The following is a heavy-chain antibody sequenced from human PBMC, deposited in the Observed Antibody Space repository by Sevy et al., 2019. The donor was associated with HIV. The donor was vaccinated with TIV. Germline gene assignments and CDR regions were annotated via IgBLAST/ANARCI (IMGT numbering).Heavy chain of an antibody. J-gene: IGHJ6*02. V-gene: IGHV3-48*02. CDR1: GFTFSSYS. CDR3: ARDGRWLQGYYYYYYGMDV. D-gene: IGHD5-12*01. Sequence: GGSLRLSCAASGFTFSSYSMNWVRQAPGKGLEWVSYISSSSSTIYYAASVKGRFTISRDNAKNSLYLQMNSLRDEDTAVYYCARDGRWLQGYYYYYYGMDVWGQGTTVTVSS. CDR2: ISSSSSTI.